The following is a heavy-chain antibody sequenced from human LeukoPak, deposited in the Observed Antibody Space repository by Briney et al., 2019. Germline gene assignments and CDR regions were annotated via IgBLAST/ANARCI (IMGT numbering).Heavy chain of an antibody. D-gene: IGHD3-22*01. V-gene: IGHV3-48*03. CDR2: ISSSGSTI. Sequence: PGGSLRLSCAASGFTFSSYEMNWVRQAPGKGLEWVSYISSSGSTIYYADSVKGRFTISRDNAKNSLYLQMNSLRAEDTAVYYCARARRYYDSSGYYYPFDYWGQGTLVTVSS. CDR3: ARARRYYDSSGYYYPFDY. J-gene: IGHJ4*02. CDR1: GFTFSSYE.